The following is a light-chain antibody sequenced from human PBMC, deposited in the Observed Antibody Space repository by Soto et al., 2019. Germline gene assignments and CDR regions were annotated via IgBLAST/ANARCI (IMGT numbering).Light chain of an antibody. CDR2: AAS. V-gene: IGKV1-6*01. Sequence: AIQMTQSPSSVSASVGDRDTITCRASQGIRNDLGWYQQKPGKAPKLLIYAASSLQSGVPSRFSSSGSGTDFTLTISSLQPEDFATYYCLQDYNYPLTFGGGTKVDIK. CDR1: QGIRND. CDR3: LQDYNYPLT. J-gene: IGKJ4*01.